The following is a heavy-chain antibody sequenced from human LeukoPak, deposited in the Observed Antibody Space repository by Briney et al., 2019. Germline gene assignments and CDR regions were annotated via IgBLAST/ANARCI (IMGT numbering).Heavy chain of an antibody. Sequence: GGSLRLSCAASGFTLSSYAMSWVRQAPGKGLEWVSAISGSGGSTYYADSVKGRFTISRDNSKNTLYLQMNSLRAEDTAVYYCAKDPPIYDSSGYYTRFDYWGQGTLVTVPS. CDR1: GFTLSSYA. J-gene: IGHJ4*02. V-gene: IGHV3-23*01. D-gene: IGHD3-22*01. CDR2: ISGSGGST. CDR3: AKDPPIYDSSGYYTRFDY.